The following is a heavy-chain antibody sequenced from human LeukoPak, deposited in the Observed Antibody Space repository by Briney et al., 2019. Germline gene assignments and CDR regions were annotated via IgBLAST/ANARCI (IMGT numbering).Heavy chain of an antibody. Sequence: GGSLRLSCAASGFTFSSYAMSWVSQAPGKGLEWVSAISGSGGSTYYADSVKGRFTISRDNSKNTLYLQMNSLRAEDTALYYCAKGVPGRDGYNYFDYWGQGTLVTVSS. D-gene: IGHD5-24*01. V-gene: IGHV3-23*01. CDR1: GFTFSSYA. J-gene: IGHJ4*02. CDR3: AKGVPGRDGYNYFDY. CDR2: ISGSGGST.